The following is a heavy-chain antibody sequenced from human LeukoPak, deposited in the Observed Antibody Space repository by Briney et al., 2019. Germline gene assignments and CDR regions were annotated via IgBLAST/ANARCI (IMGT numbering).Heavy chain of an antibody. D-gene: IGHD2-15*01. CDR3: ARGYCSGGSCYPYYFDY. V-gene: IGHV4-59*01. Sequence: SETLPLTCTVSGGSISSYYWSWIRQPPGKGLEWIGYIYYSGSTNYNPSLKSRVTISVDTSKNQFSLKLSSVTAADTAVYYCARGYCSGGSCYPYYFDYWGQGTLVTVSS. CDR1: GGSISSYY. CDR2: IYYSGST. J-gene: IGHJ4*02.